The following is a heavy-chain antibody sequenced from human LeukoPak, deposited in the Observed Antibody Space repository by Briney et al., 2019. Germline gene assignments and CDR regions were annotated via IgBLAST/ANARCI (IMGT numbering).Heavy chain of an antibody. CDR2: INPSGGST. D-gene: IGHD3-22*01. Sequence: ASVKVSCKASGYTFTSYYMHWVRQAPGQGLEWMGIINPSGGSTSYAQKFQGRVTMTRDTSTSTVYMELSSLRSEDTAVYYCARDTSTYYYDSSGYYFDYWGQGTLVTVPS. CDR1: GYTFTSYY. V-gene: IGHV1-46*01. CDR3: ARDTSTYYYDSSGYYFDY. J-gene: IGHJ4*02.